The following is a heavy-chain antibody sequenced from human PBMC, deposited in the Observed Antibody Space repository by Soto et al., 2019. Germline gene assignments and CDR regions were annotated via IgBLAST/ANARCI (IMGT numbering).Heavy chain of an antibody. Sequence: GGSLRLSCAASGFTFSSYGMHWVRQAPGKGLEWVAVISYDGSNKYYADSVKGRFTISRDNSKNTLYLQMNSLRAEDTAVYYCAKDPRAVTPRDYYYYMDVWGKGTTVTVSS. CDR1: GFTFSSYG. CDR2: ISYDGSNK. CDR3: AKDPRAVTPRDYYYYMDV. V-gene: IGHV3-30*18. J-gene: IGHJ6*03. D-gene: IGHD4-4*01.